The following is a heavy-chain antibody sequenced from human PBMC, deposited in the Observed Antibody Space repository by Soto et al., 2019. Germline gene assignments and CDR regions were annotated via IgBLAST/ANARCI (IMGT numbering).Heavy chain of an antibody. CDR3: AHSPALRYYDFWSGYHESFDY. V-gene: IGHV2-5*02. D-gene: IGHD3-3*01. CDR2: IYWDDDK. CDR1: AVSFSKSGVG. J-gene: IGHJ4*02. Sequence: FGPKIGSATQTLTLNISLFAVSFSKSGVGVGWIRQPPGKALEWLALIYWDDDKRYSPSLKSRLTITKDTSKNQVVLTMTNMDPVDTATYYCAHSPALRYYDFWSGYHESFDYGGLVTLVTLS.